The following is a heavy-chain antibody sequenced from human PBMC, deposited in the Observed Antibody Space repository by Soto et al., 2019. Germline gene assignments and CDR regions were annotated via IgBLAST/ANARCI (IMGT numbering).Heavy chain of an antibody. CDR3: AKDSAPERYIVVVQA. Sequence: GGSLRLSCAASGFTFNTYAVSWVRQAPGKGLEWVSVISGSGDSTYYADSVKGRFTISRDNSKNTLYLQMNSLRAEDTAVYYCAKDSAPERYIVVVQAWXQGTLVTVSS. CDR2: ISGSGDST. J-gene: IGHJ5*02. V-gene: IGHV3-23*01. D-gene: IGHD2-2*01. CDR1: GFTFNTYA.